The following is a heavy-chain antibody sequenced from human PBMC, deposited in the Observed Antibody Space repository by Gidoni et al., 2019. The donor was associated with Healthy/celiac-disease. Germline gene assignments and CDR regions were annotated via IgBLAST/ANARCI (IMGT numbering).Heavy chain of an antibody. J-gene: IGHJ5*02. V-gene: IGHV5-10-1*03. CDR1: GYSFTSYW. D-gene: IGHD6-19*01. CDR3: ASLGGGYDWFDP. Sequence: VQLVQSGSAVKNPGESLRISCKVSGYSFTSYWISWVRQMPGKGLEWMGRIDPSDSYTNYRPSYQGHVTISADKSRSTAYLQGSSVKASDTAMYYCASLGGGYDWFDPWGQGTLVTVSS. CDR2: IDPSDSYT.